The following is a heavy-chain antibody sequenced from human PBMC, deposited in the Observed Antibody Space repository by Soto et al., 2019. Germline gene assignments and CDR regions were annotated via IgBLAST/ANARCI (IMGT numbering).Heavy chain of an antibody. Sequence: QVQLVQSGAEVKKPGASVKVSCKASGYTFTSYYMHWVRQAPGQGLEWMGIINPSGGSTSYAQKFQGRVTMTRDTSTSTVYMELSSLRSEDTAVYYCAIDIGRWPFQSSGWNYWGQGTLVTVSS. CDR1: GYTFTSYY. J-gene: IGHJ4*02. CDR2: INPSGGST. CDR3: AIDIGRWPFQSSGWNY. D-gene: IGHD6-19*01. V-gene: IGHV1-46*01.